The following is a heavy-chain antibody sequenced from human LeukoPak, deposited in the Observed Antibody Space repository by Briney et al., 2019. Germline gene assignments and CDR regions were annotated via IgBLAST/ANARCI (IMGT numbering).Heavy chain of an antibody. V-gene: IGHV3-7*05. CDR3: ARGYISPRMNWFDP. CDR1: GFTFSSYW. Sequence: GGSLRLSCAASGFTFSSYWMSWVRQAPGKGLEWVANIKQDGSEKYYVDSLKGRFTISKDNAKNSLYLQMNSLRAEDTAVYYCARGYISPRMNWFDPWGQGTLVTVSS. CDR2: IKQDGSEK. D-gene: IGHD3-16*02. J-gene: IGHJ5*02.